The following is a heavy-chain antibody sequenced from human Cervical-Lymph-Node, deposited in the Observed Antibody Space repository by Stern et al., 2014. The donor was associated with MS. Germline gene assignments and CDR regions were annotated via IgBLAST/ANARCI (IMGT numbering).Heavy chain of an antibody. CDR3: AKGMMAIIPNWYFDL. J-gene: IGHJ2*01. CDR2: ISWNRGKV. CDR1: GFTFDDYA. D-gene: IGHD5-24*01. Sequence: VQLVQSGGALVQPGRSLRLSCAASGFTFDDYAMHWVRQAPGKGLELVSGISWNRGKVGYADSVQGRFSISRDNAKNSLYLQMNSLRSEDTALYYCAKGMMAIIPNWYFDLWGRGTLVTVSS. V-gene: IGHV3-9*01.